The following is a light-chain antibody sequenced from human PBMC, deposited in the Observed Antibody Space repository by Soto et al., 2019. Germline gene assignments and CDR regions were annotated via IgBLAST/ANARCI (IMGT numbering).Light chain of an antibody. CDR3: GTWDSSLSVV. CDR1: SSDVGGYNY. Sequence: QSALTQPASVSGSPGQSITISCTATSSDVGGYNYVSWYQQHPGKAPKLMIYEVSNRPSGVSNRFSGSKSGNTASLTISGLQAGDEADYYCGTWDSSLSVVFGGGTKLTVL. J-gene: IGLJ2*01. V-gene: IGLV2-14*01. CDR2: EVS.